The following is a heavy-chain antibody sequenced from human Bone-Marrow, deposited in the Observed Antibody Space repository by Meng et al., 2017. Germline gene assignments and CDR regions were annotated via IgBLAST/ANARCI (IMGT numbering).Heavy chain of an antibody. CDR1: GFTFSSYS. J-gene: IGHJ4*02. Sequence: GGSLRLSCAASGFTFSSYSMNWVRQAPGKGLEWVSSISSSSSYIYYADSVKGRFTISRDNAKNSLYLQMNSLRAEDTAVYYCARDPEYDYYFDYWGQGTLVTVSS. CDR3: ARDPEYDYYFDY. V-gene: IGHV3-21*01. CDR2: ISSSSSYI. D-gene: IGHD6-6*01.